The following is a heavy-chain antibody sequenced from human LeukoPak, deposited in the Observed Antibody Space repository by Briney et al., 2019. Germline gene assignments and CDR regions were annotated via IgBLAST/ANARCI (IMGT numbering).Heavy chain of an antibody. CDR2: VSAYNGNT. Sequence: ASVKVSCKASGYTFTHYGISWVRKAPGQGLEWMGWVSAYNGNTDYAQKFQGRVTMTTDRSTTTAYMELRSLRSDDTAVYYCARARKDRWLLGDAFDIWGQGTMVTVSS. D-gene: IGHD3-22*01. J-gene: IGHJ3*02. CDR1: GYTFTHYG. CDR3: ARARKDRWLLGDAFDI. V-gene: IGHV1-18*01.